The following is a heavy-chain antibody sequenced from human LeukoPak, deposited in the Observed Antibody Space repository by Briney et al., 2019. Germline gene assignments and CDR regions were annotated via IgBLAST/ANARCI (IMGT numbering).Heavy chain of an antibody. CDR2: ISYDGSNK. D-gene: IGHD3-16*02. V-gene: IGHV3-30-3*01. CDR1: GFTFNSYV. J-gene: IGHJ4*02. CDR3: AREVAFGGVIVYYDDSEYYFDY. Sequence: GGSLRLSCAASGFTFNSYVMHWVRQAPGKGLEWVSLISYDGSNKYYADSVKGRFTISRDNSKNSLYLQMNSLRAEDTAVYYCAREVAFGGVIVYYDDSEYYFDYWGQGTLVTVSS.